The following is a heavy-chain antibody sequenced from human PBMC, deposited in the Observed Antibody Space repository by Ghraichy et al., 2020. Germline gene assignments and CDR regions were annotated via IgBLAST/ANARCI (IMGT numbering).Heavy chain of an antibody. D-gene: IGHD6-13*01. V-gene: IGHV4-59*01. Sequence: SETLSLTCTVSGGSISTYYWTWIRQPPGKGLEWIGYISYSGSTNYNPSLKSRVTISVDTSKKQFSLKLSSVTAADTAVYYCARDMRYSSSWSLFDYWGQGTLVTVSS. CDR2: ISYSGST. J-gene: IGHJ4*02. CDR1: GGSISTYY. CDR3: ARDMRYSSSWSLFDY.